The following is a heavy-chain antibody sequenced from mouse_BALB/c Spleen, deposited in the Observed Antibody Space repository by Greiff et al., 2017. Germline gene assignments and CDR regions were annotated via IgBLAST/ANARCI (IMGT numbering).Heavy chain of an antibody. V-gene: IGHV2-9*02. CDR1: GFSLTSYG. CDR2: IWAGGNT. CDR3: AKDGRSTMNSRTWFDY. D-gene: IGHD2-4*01. Sequence: VKLMESGPGLVAPSQSLSITCTVSGFSLTSYGVHWVRQPPGEGLEWLAVIWAGGNTNYNSALMSRLSISKDTSTGQVYLKMNRLQTDDTAMYYCAKDGRSTMNSRTWFDYWGQGTLVTVSA. J-gene: IGHJ3*01.